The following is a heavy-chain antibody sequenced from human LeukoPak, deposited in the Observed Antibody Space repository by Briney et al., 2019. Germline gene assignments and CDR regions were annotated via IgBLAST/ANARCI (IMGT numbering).Heavy chain of an antibody. D-gene: IGHD2-21*02. V-gene: IGHV4-39*07. CDR3: ARDSSGGDWPRFDP. CDR1: GGSISSSSNY. CDR2: MYYGGIT. J-gene: IGHJ5*02. Sequence: SETLSLTCTVSGGSISSSSNYWGWFRQPPGKGLEWIGSMYYGGITYYNPSLRTRVTISVDRSKNQFSLNLISVTAADTAVHYCARDSSGGDWPRFDPWGQGTLVTVSS.